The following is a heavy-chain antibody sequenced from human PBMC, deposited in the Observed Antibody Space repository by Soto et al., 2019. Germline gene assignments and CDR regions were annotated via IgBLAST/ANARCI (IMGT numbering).Heavy chain of an antibody. CDR2: IWYDGSNK. CDR1: GFTFSSYG. CDR3: ARDRAYYYGSGRPFYGMDV. J-gene: IGHJ6*04. V-gene: IGHV3-33*01. Sequence: GGSLRLSCVASGFTFSSYGMHWVRQAPGKGLEWVAVIWYDGSNKYYADSVKGRFTISRDNSKNTLYLQMNSLRAEDTAVYYCARDRAYYYGSGRPFYGMDVWGKGTTVTVSS. D-gene: IGHD3-10*01.